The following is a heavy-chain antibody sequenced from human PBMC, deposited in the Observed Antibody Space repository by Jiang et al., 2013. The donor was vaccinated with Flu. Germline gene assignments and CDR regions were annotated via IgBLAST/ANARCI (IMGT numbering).Heavy chain of an antibody. CDR2: IYYSGST. Sequence: GSGLVKPSETLSLTCTVSGGSISSYYWSWIRQPPGKGLEWIGYIYYSGSTNYNPSLKSRVTISVDTSKNQFSLKLSSVTAADTAVYYCARSNNWFDPWGQGTLVTVSS. CDR3: ARSNNWFDP. V-gene: IGHV4-59*01. J-gene: IGHJ5*02. CDR1: GGSISSYY.